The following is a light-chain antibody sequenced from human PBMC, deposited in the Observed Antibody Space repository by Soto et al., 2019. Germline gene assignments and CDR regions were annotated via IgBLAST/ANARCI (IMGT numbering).Light chain of an antibody. CDR3: SSYSSSSTLV. Sequence: QSALTQPASVSGSPGQSITISCTGSDNDVGNYNFVSWYQQPPGKAPKLIMYAVTSRPSGISDRFSGSKSGNTASLTISGLRIEDEADYYCSSYSSSSTLVFGGGTKVTVL. J-gene: IGLJ2*01. CDR2: AVT. V-gene: IGLV2-14*03. CDR1: DNDVGNYNF.